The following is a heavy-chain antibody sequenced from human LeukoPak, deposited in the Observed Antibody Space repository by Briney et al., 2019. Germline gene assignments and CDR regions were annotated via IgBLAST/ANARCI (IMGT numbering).Heavy chain of an antibody. V-gene: IGHV3-21*04. D-gene: IGHD3-9*01. CDR3: AKAPRDFDGKLDY. CDR2: ISSSSSYI. J-gene: IGHJ4*02. CDR1: GFTFSSYS. Sequence: GGSLRLSCAVSGFTFSSYSMNWVRQAPGKGLEWVSSISSSSSYIYYADSVKGRSTISRDNAKNSLYLQMNSLRAEDTALYYCAKAPRDFDGKLDYWGQGTLVTVSS.